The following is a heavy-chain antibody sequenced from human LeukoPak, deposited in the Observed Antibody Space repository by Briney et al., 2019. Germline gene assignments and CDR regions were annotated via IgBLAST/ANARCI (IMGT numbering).Heavy chain of an antibody. CDR1: GFTLSSYG. J-gene: IGHJ6*04. CDR3: AELGITMSGGV. D-gene: IGHD3-10*02. CDR2: ISSSSSTI. V-gene: IGHV3-48*04. Sequence: GGSLRLSCAASGFTLSSYGMTWVRQAPGKGLEWVSYISSSSSTIYYADSVKGRFTISRDNAKNSLYLQMNSLRAEDTAVYYCAELGITMSGGVWGEGTTVTISS.